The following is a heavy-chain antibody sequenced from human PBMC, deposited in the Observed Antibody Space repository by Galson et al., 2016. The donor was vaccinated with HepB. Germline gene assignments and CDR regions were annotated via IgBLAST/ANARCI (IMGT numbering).Heavy chain of an antibody. CDR1: GFTFDEYV. D-gene: IGHD3-3*01. CDR3: ARTRSGYYFDY. CDR2: ISGGGVIT. J-gene: IGHJ4*02. Sequence: SLRLSCAASGFTFDEYVMHWVRQAPGKGLEWVSVISGGGVITYYADSVKGRFSISRDNSKNTLYLQMNSLTAEDTAVYYCARTRSGYYFDYWGQGTLVTVSS. V-gene: IGHV3-23*01.